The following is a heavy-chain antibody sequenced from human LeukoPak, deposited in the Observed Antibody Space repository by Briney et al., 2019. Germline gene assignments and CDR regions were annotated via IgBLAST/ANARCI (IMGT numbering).Heavy chain of an antibody. Sequence: ASVKVSCKASGYTFTDYYMHWVRQAPGQGLEWMGWINPNSGGTIYAQKFQGRVTMTRDTSISTAYMELNRLRSDDTAVYYCARLWTVTISFDYWGQGTLVTVSS. J-gene: IGHJ4*02. CDR1: GYTFTDYY. V-gene: IGHV1-2*02. D-gene: IGHD4-11*01. CDR3: ARLWTVTISFDY. CDR2: INPNSGGT.